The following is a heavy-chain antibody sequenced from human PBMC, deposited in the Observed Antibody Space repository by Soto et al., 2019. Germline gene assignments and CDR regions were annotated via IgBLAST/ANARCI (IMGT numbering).Heavy chain of an antibody. CDR3: ARDWSPGSAGDYYSGMDV. V-gene: IGHV3-33*01. CDR2: IWYDGSNK. Sequence: PGESLKISCAASGFTFSSYGMHWVRQAPGKGLEWVAVIWYDGSNKYYADSVKGRFTISRDNSKNTLYLQMNSLRAEDTAVYYCARDWSPGSAGDYYSGMDVWGQGTTVTVYS. D-gene: IGHD1-1*01. CDR1: GFTFSSYG. J-gene: IGHJ6*02.